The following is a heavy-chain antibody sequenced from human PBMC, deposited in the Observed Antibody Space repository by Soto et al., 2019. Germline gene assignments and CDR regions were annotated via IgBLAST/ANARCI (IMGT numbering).Heavy chain of an antibody. V-gene: IGHV4-61*01. CDR3: AREYGSSGIDY. CDR1: DDSISVSGDSNNNHY. Sequence: PSETLSLTCTVSDDSISVSGDSNNNHYWSWVRQPPGKGLEWIGSIYYSGATNYNPSLKSRVTISVDTSKNQFSLKLSSVTAADTAVYYCAREYGSSGIDYWGQGTLVTVSS. CDR2: IYYSGAT. D-gene: IGHD6-6*01. J-gene: IGHJ4*02.